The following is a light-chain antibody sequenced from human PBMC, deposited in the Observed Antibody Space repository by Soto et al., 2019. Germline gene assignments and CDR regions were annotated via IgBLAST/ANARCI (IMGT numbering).Light chain of an antibody. CDR3: QQYGSSPPWWT. Sequence: EIVLTQSPGTLSLSPGERATLSCRASQSVSSSYLAWYQQKPGQAPRLLIYGGSSRATGIPDRFSGSGSGTDFTLTISRLEPEDFAVYYCQQYGSSPPWWTFGQGTKV. CDR1: QSVSSSY. J-gene: IGKJ1*01. CDR2: GGS. V-gene: IGKV3-20*01.